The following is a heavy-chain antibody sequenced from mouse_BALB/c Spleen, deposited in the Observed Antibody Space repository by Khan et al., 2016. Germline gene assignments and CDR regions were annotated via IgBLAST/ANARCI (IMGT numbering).Heavy chain of an antibody. CDR3: ARSRLSWFAY. Sequence: EVQLQESGPGLVKPSQSLSLTCTVTVYSITSDYDWNWIRQFPGNKLEWMGYINYSGNTNYNPSLKSRISITRDTSKNQFFLQLISVTTEDTATYYCARSRLSWFAYWGQGTLVTVSA. J-gene: IGHJ3*01. V-gene: IGHV3-2*02. CDR1: VYSITSDYD. CDR2: INYSGNT.